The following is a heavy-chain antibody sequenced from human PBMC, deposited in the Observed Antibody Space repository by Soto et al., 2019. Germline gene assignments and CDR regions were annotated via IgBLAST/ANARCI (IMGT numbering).Heavy chain of an antibody. CDR1: GYTFTSYG. J-gene: IGHJ3*02. V-gene: IGHV1-18*01. D-gene: IGHD2-2*01. CDR2: ISAYNGNT. CDR3: ARSCSSTSCYQYQHAFDI. Sequence: ASVKVSCKASGYTFTSYGISWVRQAPGQGLEWVGWISAYNGNTNYAQKLQGRVTMTTDTSTSTAYMELSSLRSEDTAVYYCARSCSSTSCYQYQHAFDIWGQGTMVTVSS.